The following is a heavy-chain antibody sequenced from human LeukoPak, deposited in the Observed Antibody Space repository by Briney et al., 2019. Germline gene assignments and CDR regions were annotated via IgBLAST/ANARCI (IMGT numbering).Heavy chain of an antibody. V-gene: IGHV1-2*02. CDR2: INPNSGGT. J-gene: IGHJ4*02. CDR1: GYTFTGYY. CDR3: ARNYGSGSGGWYYFDY. Sequence: WASVTVSCKASGYTFTGYYMHWVRQAPGQGLEWMGWINPNSGGTNYAQKFQGRVTMTRDTSISTAYMELSRLRSDDTAVYYCARNYGSGSGGWYYFDYWGQGTLVTVSS. D-gene: IGHD3-10*01.